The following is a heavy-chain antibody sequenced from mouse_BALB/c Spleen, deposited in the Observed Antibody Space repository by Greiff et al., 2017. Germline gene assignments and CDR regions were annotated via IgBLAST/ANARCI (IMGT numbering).Heavy chain of an antibody. Sequence: EVQLQESGPGLVKPSQSLSLTCTVTGYSITSDYAWNWIRQFPGNKLEWMGYISYSGSTSYNPSLKSRISITRDTSKNQFFLQLNSVTTEDTATYYCARSTTNFDYWGQGTTLTVSS. CDR2: ISYSGST. D-gene: IGHD1-1*01. J-gene: IGHJ2*01. V-gene: IGHV3-2*02. CDR3: ARSTTNFDY. CDR1: GYSITSDYA.